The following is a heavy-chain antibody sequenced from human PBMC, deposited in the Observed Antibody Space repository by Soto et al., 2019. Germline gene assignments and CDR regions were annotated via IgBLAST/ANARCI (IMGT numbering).Heavy chain of an antibody. D-gene: IGHD2-2*01. CDR2: IIPIHGTA. V-gene: IGHV1-69*01. J-gene: IGHJ6*02. Sequence: QVQLVQSGAEVKKPGSSVKVSCKASGGTFGSYAISWVRQAPGQGLEWMGGIIPIHGTANYAQKFQGRVTIAADDSTSTASMELSSLRSEDTAVYYCARSQGSSTSLEIYYYYYYGMDVWGQGTTVTVSS. CDR3: ARSQGSSTSLEIYYYYYYGMDV. CDR1: GGTFGSYA.